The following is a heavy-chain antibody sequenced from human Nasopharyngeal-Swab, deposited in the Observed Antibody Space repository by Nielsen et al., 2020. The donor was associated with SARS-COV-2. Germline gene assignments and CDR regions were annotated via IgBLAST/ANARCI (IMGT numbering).Heavy chain of an antibody. Sequence: ASVKVSCKASGYTFTSYAMHWVRQAPGQRLEWMGWINAGNGNTKYSQKFQGRVTITRDTSACTAYMELSSLRSEDTAVYYYTKVSMGNLHLDYWGQGTLVTVSS. CDR3: TKVSMGNLHLDY. CDR1: GYTFTSYA. V-gene: IGHV1-3*01. J-gene: IGHJ4*02. CDR2: INAGNGNT. D-gene: IGHD2/OR15-2a*01.